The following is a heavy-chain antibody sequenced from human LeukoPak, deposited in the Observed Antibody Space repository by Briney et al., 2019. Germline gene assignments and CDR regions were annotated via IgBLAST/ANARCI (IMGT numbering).Heavy chain of an antibody. CDR3: ARTFEYSSSTSGY. CDR1: GFTFSSYS. CDR2: ISSSSYI. J-gene: IGHJ4*02. D-gene: IGHD6-6*01. Sequence: PGGSLRLSCAASGFTFSSYSMNWVRQAPGKGLEWVSSISSSSYIYYADSVKGRFTISRDNAKNSLYLQMNSLRAEDTAVYYCARTFEYSSSTSGYWGQGTLVTVSS. V-gene: IGHV3-21*01.